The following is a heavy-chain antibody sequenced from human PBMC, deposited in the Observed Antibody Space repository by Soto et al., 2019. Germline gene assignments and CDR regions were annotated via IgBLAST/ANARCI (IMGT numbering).Heavy chain of an antibody. V-gene: IGHV3-30*18. D-gene: IGHD6-19*01. CDR3: AKDVYSSGWSAY. CDR2: ISYDGSNK. J-gene: IGHJ4*02. Sequence: GGSLRLSCAASGFTFSSYGMHWVRQAPGKGLEWVAVISYDGSNKYYADSVKGRFTISRDNSKNTLYLQMNSLRAEDTAVYYCAKDVYSSGWSAYWGQGTLVTVSS. CDR1: GFTFSSYG.